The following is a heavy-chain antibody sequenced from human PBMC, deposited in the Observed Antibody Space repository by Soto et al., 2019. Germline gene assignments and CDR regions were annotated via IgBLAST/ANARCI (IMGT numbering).Heavy chain of an antibody. D-gene: IGHD4-17*01. Sequence: GGSLRLSCAASGFTFSSYSMNWVRQAPGKGLEWVSYISSSSSTIYYADSVKGRFTISRDNAKNSLYLQMNSLRDEDTAVYYCARAPTTVVTFSYYYYGMDVWGQGTTVTVSS. CDR3: ARAPTTVVTFSYYYYGMDV. J-gene: IGHJ6*02. CDR2: ISSSSSTI. CDR1: GFTFSSYS. V-gene: IGHV3-48*02.